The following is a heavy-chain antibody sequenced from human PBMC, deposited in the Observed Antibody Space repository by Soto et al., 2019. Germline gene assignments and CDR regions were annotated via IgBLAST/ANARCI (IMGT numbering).Heavy chain of an antibody. CDR2: IIPILGIA. D-gene: IGHD6-13*01. V-gene: IGHV1-69*02. Sequence: QVQLVQSGAEVKKPGSSVKVSCKASGGTFSSYTISWVRQAPGQGLEWMGRIIPILGIANYAQKFQGRVTITADKSTSTAYMERSSLGSEDTAVYYCASQIGIAAAGTFDYWGQGTLVTVSS. CDR1: GGTFSSYT. CDR3: ASQIGIAAAGTFDY. J-gene: IGHJ4*02.